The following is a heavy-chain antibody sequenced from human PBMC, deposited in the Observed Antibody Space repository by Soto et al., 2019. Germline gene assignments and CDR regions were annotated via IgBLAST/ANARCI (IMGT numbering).Heavy chain of an antibody. V-gene: IGHV1-69*02. D-gene: IGHD5-12*01. J-gene: IGHJ4*02. CDR1: GGTFSSYT. Sequence: ASVKVSCKASGGTFSSYTISWVRQAPGQGLEWMGRIIPILGIANYAQKFQGRVTITADKSMSTAYMELSSLRSEDTAVYYCATINIYSGYDSPNFDYWGQGTLVTVS. CDR2: IIPILGIA. CDR3: ATINIYSGYDSPNFDY.